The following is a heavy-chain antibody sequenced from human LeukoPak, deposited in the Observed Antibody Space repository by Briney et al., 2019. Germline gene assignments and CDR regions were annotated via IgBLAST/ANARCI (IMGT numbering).Heavy chain of an antibody. CDR2: VGATGGAA. Sequence: PGGSLRLSCAASGFTSSNSAMSWVRQAPGKGLEWVSAVGATGGAANYANSVKGRFTISRDNSKNTLSLQMNSLRAEDTAVYYCAKGRWSGPFDYWGQGTLVTVSS. CDR1: GFTSSNSA. J-gene: IGHJ4*02. D-gene: IGHD2-15*01. V-gene: IGHV3-23*01. CDR3: AKGRWSGPFDY.